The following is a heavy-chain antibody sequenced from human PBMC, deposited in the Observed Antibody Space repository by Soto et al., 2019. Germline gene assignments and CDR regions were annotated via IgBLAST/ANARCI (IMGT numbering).Heavy chain of an antibody. CDR3: ARGRNGMDV. V-gene: IGHV1-8*01. CDR1: GDPFSNYD. J-gene: IGHJ6*02. CDR2: MNPNSCNT. Sequence: QVQLVQSGAEVKKPGASVKVPCKASGDPFSNYDIKWVRQATGQGLEWMGWMNPNSCNTGSARKFQGRVTMTRNTSISTAYMELSSLRSEDTAVYYCARGRNGMDVWGQGTTVTVSS.